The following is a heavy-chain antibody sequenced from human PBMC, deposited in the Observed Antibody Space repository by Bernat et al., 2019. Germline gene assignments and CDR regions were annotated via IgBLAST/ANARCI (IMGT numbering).Heavy chain of an antibody. Sequence: EVQLVQSGAEVKKPGESLRISCKGSGYSFTSYWISWVRQMPGKGLEWMGRIDPSDSYTNYSPSFQAHLTMSAEKSLDPAHLKGRSLKASDHAMYYCARNRFGTRFYYGSGSYYKNYYYHYMAVWGKGTTVPVSS. CDR2: IDPSDSYT. V-gene: IGHV5-10-1*03. D-gene: IGHD3-10*01. J-gene: IGHJ6*03. CDR1: GYSFTSYW. CDR3: ARNRFGTRFYYGSGSYYKNYYYHYMAV.